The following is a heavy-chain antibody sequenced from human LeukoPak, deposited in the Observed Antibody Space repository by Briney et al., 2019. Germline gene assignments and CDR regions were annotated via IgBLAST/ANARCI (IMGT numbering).Heavy chain of an antibody. CDR3: AKVYSSSSRDSFDV. CDR2: INHSRDT. J-gene: IGHJ3*01. Sequence: PSETLSLTCAVYGAPFSGYYWSWVRQPPGKGLEWIGEINHSRDTTYNPSLKSRVIMSVDTCNSQFSLRLSSVTAADTAVYYCAKVYSSSSRDSFDVWGQGTMVTVSS. D-gene: IGHD6-6*01. CDR1: GAPFSGYY. V-gene: IGHV4-34*01.